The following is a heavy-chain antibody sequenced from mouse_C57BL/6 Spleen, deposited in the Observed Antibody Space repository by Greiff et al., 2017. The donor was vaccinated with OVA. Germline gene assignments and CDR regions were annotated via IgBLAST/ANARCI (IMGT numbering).Heavy chain of an antibody. D-gene: IGHD4-1*01. CDR1: GYTFTSYT. J-gene: IGHJ2*01. V-gene: IGHV1-4*01. CDR3: AKDWDDY. Sequence: VQLVESGAELARPGASVKMSCKASGYTFTSYTMHWVKQRPGQGLEWIGYINPSSGYTKYNQKFKDKATLTADKSSSTAYMQLSSLTSEDSAVYYCAKDWDDYWGQGTTLTVSS. CDR2: INPSSGYT.